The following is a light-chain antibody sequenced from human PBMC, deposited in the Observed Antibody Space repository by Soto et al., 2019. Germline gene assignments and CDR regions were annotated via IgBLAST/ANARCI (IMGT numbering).Light chain of an antibody. J-gene: IGKJ5*01. CDR3: QQLNSYFYT. V-gene: IGKV1-9*01. CDR1: QGISSY. CDR2: AAS. Sequence: DIQLTQSPSFLSASVGDRVTITCRASQGISSYLAWYQQKPGKAPKLLIYAASTLQSGVPSRFSGSGSGTEFTLTISSLQPEDYATYYYQQLNSYFYTFGQGTRLEIK.